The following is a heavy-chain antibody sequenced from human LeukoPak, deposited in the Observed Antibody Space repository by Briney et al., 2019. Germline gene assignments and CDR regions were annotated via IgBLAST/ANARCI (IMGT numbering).Heavy chain of an antibody. D-gene: IGHD6-6*01. V-gene: IGHV3-21*01. CDR2: ISSSSSSYI. Sequence: PGGSLRLSCAASGFTFSSYSMNWVRQAPGKGLEWVSFISSSSSSYIYYADSVKGRFTISRDNAKNSLYLQMNSLRAEDTAVYYCAREMVAARYWGQGTLVTVSS. CDR3: AREMVAARY. CDR1: GFTFSSYS. J-gene: IGHJ4*02.